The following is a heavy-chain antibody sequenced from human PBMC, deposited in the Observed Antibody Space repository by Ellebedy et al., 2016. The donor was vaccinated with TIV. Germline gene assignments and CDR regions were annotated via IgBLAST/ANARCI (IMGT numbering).Heavy chain of an antibody. CDR2: IYYSGST. V-gene: IGHV4-31*03. CDR3: ARDRSMYGMVAAKSGWFDP. D-gene: IGHD2-15*01. CDR1: GGSISSGGYY. J-gene: IGHJ5*02. Sequence: SETLSLTXTVSGGSISSGGYYWSWIRQHPGKGLEWIGYIYYSGSTYYNPSLKSRVTISVDTSKNQFSLKLSSVTAADTAVYYCARDRSMYGMVAAKSGWFDPWGQGTLVTVSS.